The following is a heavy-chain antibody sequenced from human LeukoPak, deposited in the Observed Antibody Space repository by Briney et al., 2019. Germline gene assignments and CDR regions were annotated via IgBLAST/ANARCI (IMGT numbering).Heavy chain of an antibody. J-gene: IGHJ4*02. V-gene: IGHV1-8*01. CDR1: GYTFTSYD. Sequence: ASVKVSCKASGYTFTSYDINWVRQATGQGLEWMGWMNPNSGNTGYAQKLQGRVTMTRNTSISTAYMELSSLRSEDTAVYYCARGANYYDSSGYPPMGHFDYWGQGTLVTVSS. CDR3: ARGANYYDSSGYPPMGHFDY. D-gene: IGHD3-22*01. CDR2: MNPNSGNT.